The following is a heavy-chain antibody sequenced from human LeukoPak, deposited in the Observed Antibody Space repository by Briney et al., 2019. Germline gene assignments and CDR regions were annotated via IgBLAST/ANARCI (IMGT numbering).Heavy chain of an antibody. V-gene: IGHV4-59*01. CDR2: IYYSGST. CDR3: ARGGVNYKIAGP. CDR1: GGSISSYY. Sequence: KPSETLSFTCTVSGGSISSYYWSWIRQPPGKGLEWIGYIYYSGSTNYNPSLKSRVTVSVDTSKNQFSLKLSSVAAADTAVHYCARGGVNYKIAGPWGQGALVTVSS. J-gene: IGHJ5*02. D-gene: IGHD3-10*01.